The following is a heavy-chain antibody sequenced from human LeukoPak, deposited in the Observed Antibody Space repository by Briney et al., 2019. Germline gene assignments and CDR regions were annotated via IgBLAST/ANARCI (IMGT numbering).Heavy chain of an antibody. V-gene: IGHV4-34*01. CDR2: INHSGST. Sequence: SETLSLTCTVSGGSISSYYWSWIRQPPGKGLEWIGEINHSGSTNYNPSLKSRVTISVDTSKNQFSLKLSSVTAADTAVYYCARGRTQWLVRVWFDPWGQGTLVTVSS. J-gene: IGHJ5*02. D-gene: IGHD6-19*01. CDR3: ARGRTQWLVRVWFDP. CDR1: GGSISSYY.